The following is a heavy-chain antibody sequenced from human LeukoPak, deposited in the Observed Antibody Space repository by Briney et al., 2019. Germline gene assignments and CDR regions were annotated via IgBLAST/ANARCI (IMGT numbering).Heavy chain of an antibody. V-gene: IGHV3-23*01. CDR2: ISGSGGST. J-gene: IGHJ4*02. Sequence: PGGSLRLSCAASVFTFSSYAMSCVRQAPGKGLEWVSAISGSGGSTYYADSVEGRFTISRDNSKNTLYLQMNSLRAEDTAVYYCSHISSSWPDYWGKGTLVTVSS. CDR3: SHISSSWPDY. D-gene: IGHD6-13*01. CDR1: VFTFSSYA.